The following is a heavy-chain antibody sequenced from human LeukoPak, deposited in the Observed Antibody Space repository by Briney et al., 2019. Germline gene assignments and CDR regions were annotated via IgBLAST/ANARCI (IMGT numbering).Heavy chain of an antibody. CDR2: IKQDGSEK. CDR1: GFTLSSYW. V-gene: IGHV3-7*01. CDR3: ARGGIAARRGFDY. Sequence: QAGGSLRLSCAASGFTLSSYWMSWVRQAPGKGLEWVANIKQDGSEKYYVDSVKGRFTISRDNAKNSLYLQMNSLRAEDTAVYYCARGGIAARRGFDYWGQGTLVTVSS. J-gene: IGHJ4*02. D-gene: IGHD6-6*01.